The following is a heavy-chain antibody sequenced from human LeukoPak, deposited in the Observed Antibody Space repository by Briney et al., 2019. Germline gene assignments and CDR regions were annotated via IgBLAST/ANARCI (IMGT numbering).Heavy chain of an antibody. CDR1: GGSISSISYY. Sequence: SETLSLTCTVSGGSISSISYYWGWIRQPPGKGLEWIGSIYYSGSTYYNPSLKSRVTISIDTSKNQFSLKLSSVTAADTAVYYCARSVGATRRVEFDYWGQGTLVTVSS. J-gene: IGHJ4*02. CDR2: IYYSGST. D-gene: IGHD1-26*01. CDR3: ARSVGATRRVEFDY. V-gene: IGHV4-39*01.